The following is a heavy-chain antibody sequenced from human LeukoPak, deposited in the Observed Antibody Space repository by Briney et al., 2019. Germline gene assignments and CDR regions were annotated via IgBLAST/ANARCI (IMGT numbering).Heavy chain of an antibody. CDR1: GFTFDDYA. CDR2: INSDGSST. J-gene: IGHJ4*02. CDR3: GILAAAGRGPRN. Sequence: GGSLRLSCAASGFTFDDYAMHWVRQAPGKGLVWVSRINSDGSSTSYADSVKGRFTVSRDNAKNTLFLQMNSLRAEDTAVYYCGILAAAGRGPRNWGQGTLVTVSS. V-gene: IGHV3-74*01. D-gene: IGHD6-13*01.